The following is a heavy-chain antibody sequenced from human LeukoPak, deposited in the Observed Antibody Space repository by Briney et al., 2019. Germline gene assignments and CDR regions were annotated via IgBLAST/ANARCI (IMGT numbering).Heavy chain of an antibody. CDR2: IYYSGST. J-gene: IGHJ4*02. Sequence: PSETLSLTCTVSGGSISSYYWTWIRQPPGKGLEWIGYIYYSGSTNYNPSLNSRVTISVDTSKNQFSLRLNSVTAADTAVNYCARGARWFGETEWGQGTLVTVSS. CDR3: ARGARWFGETE. D-gene: IGHD3-10*01. V-gene: IGHV4-59*01. CDR1: GGSISSYY.